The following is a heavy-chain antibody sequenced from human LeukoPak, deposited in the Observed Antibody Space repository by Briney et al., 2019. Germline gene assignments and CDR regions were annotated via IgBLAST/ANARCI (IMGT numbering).Heavy chain of an antibody. Sequence: QPGRSLRLSCAASGFTFSSYGMHWVRQAPGKGLEWVAVISYDGSNKYYADSVKGRFTISRDNSKNTLYLQMNSLRAEDTAVYYCANWGSAFDIWGQGTMVIVSS. CDR3: ANWGSAFDI. J-gene: IGHJ3*02. D-gene: IGHD7-27*01. CDR2: ISYDGSNK. CDR1: GFTFSSYG. V-gene: IGHV3-30*18.